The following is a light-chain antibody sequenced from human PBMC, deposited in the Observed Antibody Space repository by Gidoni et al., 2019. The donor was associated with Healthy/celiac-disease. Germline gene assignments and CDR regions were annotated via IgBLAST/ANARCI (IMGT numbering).Light chain of an antibody. V-gene: IGKV3-11*01. J-gene: IGKJ4*01. CDR2: DAS. Sequence: EIFLPQSPATLSLSPGERATLSCRASQSVSSYLAWYQQKPGQAPRLLIYDASNRATGIPARFSGSGSGTDFTLTISSLEPEDFAVYYCQQRSNWLALTFGGGTKVEIK. CDR1: QSVSSY. CDR3: QQRSNWLALT.